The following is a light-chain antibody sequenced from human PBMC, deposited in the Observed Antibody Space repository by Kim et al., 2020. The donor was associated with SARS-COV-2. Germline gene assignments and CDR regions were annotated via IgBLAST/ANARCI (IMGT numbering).Light chain of an antibody. J-gene: IGLJ1*01. CDR1: SRDIGSYEY. Sequence: GQSITISCSGSSRDIGSYEYVSWYQQHPGKAPKLLIFDVTNRPSGISSRFSGSKSGNTASLTISGLQAEDEADYYCSSYSVVSTFVFGPGTKVTVL. CDR3: SSYSVVSTFV. V-gene: IGLV2-14*03. CDR2: DVT.